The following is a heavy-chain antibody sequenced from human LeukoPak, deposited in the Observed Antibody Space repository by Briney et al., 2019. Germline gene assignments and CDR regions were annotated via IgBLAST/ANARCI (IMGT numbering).Heavy chain of an antibody. CDR1: GFTFSSYS. CDR3: ARDLSSSYDHDAFDI. Sequence: PGGSLSLSCAASGFTFSSYSMNWVRQAPGKGLEWVSSISSSSSYIYYADSVKGRFTISRDNAKNSLYLQMNSLRAEDTAVYYCARDLSSSYDHDAFDIWGQGTMVTVSS. D-gene: IGHD6-6*01. J-gene: IGHJ3*02. CDR2: ISSSSSYI. V-gene: IGHV3-21*01.